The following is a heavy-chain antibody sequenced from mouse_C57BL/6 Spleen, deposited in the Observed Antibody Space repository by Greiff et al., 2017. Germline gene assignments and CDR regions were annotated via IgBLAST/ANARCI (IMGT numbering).Heavy chain of an antibody. CDR2: ISSGSSTI. CDR3: ARNSYYFGY. V-gene: IGHV5-17*01. Sequence: EVQLVESGGGLVKPGGSLKLSCAASGFTFSDYGMHWVRQAPEKGLEWVAYISSGSSTIYYAATVRGRFTISRDNAKNTLVLQMTSLGSEDTAMYYCARNSYYFGYWGKGTTRTVSS. CDR1: GFTFSDYG. J-gene: IGHJ2*01.